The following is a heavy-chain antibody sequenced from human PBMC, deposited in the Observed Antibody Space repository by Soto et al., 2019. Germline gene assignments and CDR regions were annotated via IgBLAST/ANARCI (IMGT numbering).Heavy chain of an antibody. Sequence: GGSLRLSCAASGFTFSSYWMSWVRQAPGKGLEWVANIKQDGSEKYYVDSVKGRFTISRDNAKNSLYLQMNSLRAEDTAVYYCARVRPEGDYYFDYWGQGTLVTVSS. V-gene: IGHV3-7*01. CDR3: ARVRPEGDYYFDY. D-gene: IGHD2-21*02. CDR1: GFTFSSYW. CDR2: IKQDGSEK. J-gene: IGHJ4*02.